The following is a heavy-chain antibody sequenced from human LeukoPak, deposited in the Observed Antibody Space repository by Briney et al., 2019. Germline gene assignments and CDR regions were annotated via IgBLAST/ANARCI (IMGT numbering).Heavy chain of an antibody. CDR1: GYTFSSYG. CDR3: ARQYRGASDVFDF. Sequence: GESLKISCKASGYTFSSYGIGWVRQMPGKGLEWLGIIYPGDSETRYSPSFQGQGQVLISVDKSISTAYLQWSNLKTSDTVMYYCARQYRGASDVFDFWGQGTMVTVFS. CDR2: IYPGDSET. D-gene: IGHD3-10*01. J-gene: IGHJ3*01. V-gene: IGHV5-51*01.